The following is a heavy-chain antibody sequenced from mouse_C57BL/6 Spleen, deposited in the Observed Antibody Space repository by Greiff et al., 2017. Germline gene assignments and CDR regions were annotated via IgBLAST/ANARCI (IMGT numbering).Heavy chain of an antibody. D-gene: IGHD2-2*01. V-gene: IGHV7-3*01. CDR2: IRNKANGYTT. Sequence: EVQVVESGGGLVQPGGSLSLSCAASGFTFTDYYMSWVRQPPGKALEWLGFIRNKANGYTTEYSASVKGRFTISRDNSQSILYLQMNALRAEDSATYFCARWGYAGFDYWGQGTTLTVSS. CDR3: ARWGYAGFDY. CDR1: GFTFTDYY. J-gene: IGHJ2*01.